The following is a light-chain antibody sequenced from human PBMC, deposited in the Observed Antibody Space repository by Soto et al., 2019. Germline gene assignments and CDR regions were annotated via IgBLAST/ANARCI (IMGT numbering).Light chain of an antibody. Sequence: DIVLTQSPGTLSLSQCEDAPLSARASQSVSSNHLAWYQQKPGQAPRLLIYGGSSRATGIPVRFSGSGSGTDFTLTISRLEPEDFAVYYCQQCGSSPWTFGQGTKV. CDR1: QSVSSNH. CDR2: GGS. J-gene: IGKJ1*01. V-gene: IGKV3-20*01. CDR3: QQCGSSPWT.